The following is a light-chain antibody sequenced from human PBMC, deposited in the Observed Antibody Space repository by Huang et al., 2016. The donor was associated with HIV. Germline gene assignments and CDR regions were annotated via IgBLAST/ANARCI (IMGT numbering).Light chain of an antibody. CDR2: KAT. J-gene: IGKJ2*03. Sequence: DIQMTQSPSTLSASVGDGVTITCRASQSVNNWLAWYQQKPGKAPQLLIYKATNLEGGGPSRFSGSGSGTEYTLTISSLQPDDFATYYCQQYNSYSPVYSFGQGTKLEMK. CDR3: QQYNSYSPVYS. CDR1: QSVNNW. V-gene: IGKV1-5*03.